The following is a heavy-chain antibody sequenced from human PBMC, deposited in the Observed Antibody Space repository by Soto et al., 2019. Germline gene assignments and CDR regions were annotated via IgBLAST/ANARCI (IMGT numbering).Heavy chain of an antibody. Sequence: GGSLRLSCAASGFTFSSYAMSWVRQAPGKGLEWVSAISGSGGSTYYADSVKGQFTISRDNSKNTLYLQMNSLRAEDTAVYYCAKDHYGDYAFDYWGQGTLVTVSS. J-gene: IGHJ4*02. D-gene: IGHD4-17*01. CDR3: AKDHYGDYAFDY. V-gene: IGHV3-23*01. CDR2: ISGSGGST. CDR1: GFTFSSYA.